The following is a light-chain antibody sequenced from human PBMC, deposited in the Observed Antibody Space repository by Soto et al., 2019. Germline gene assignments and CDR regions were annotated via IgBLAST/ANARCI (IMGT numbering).Light chain of an antibody. J-gene: IGKJ3*01. CDR3: QQRNNWPPEFT. Sequence: EIVLTQSPATLSLSPGETATLSCRASQSVSSSLAWYQHKPGQAPRLLIYDASNRATGIPARFSGSGSGTDITLTISSLEPEDFAVYFCQQRNNWPPEFTFGPGTKVDIK. CDR2: DAS. CDR1: QSVSSS. V-gene: IGKV3-11*01.